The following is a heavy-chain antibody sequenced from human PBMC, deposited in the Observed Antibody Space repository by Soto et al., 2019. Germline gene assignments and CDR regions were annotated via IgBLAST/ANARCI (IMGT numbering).Heavy chain of an antibody. CDR1: GFHFSSYG. D-gene: IGHD3-10*01. CDR2: IWYDGSNK. CDR3: ARDDYYGSGSYFEWGVDY. Sequence: PGVSLILSCAASGFHFSSYGMHWVRQAPGKGLEWVAVIWYDGSNKYYADSVKGLFTISRDNSKNTLYLQMNSLRAEDTAVYYCARDDYYGSGSYFEWGVDYWGQGTLVTVSS. J-gene: IGHJ4*02. V-gene: IGHV3-33*01.